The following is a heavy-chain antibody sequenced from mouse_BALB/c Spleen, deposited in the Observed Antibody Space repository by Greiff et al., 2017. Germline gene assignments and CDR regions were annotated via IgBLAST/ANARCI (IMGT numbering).Heavy chain of an antibody. Sequence: EVKLVESGPGLVKPSQSLSLSCTVTGYSITSDYAWNLHRQFPGNKLGWVGYISYSGSNSYNPTLKRRIPITRDKSKNQFFLQLNSVNTEDTATYYCAREGYYAIDYWGQGTSVTVSS. CDR3: AREGYYAIDY. CDR1: GYSITSDYA. CDR2: ISYSGSN. J-gene: IGHJ4*01. V-gene: IGHV3-2*02.